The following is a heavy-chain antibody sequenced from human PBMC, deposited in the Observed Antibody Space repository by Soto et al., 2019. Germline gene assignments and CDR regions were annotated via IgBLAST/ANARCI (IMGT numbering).Heavy chain of an antibody. CDR2: INAGNGNT. J-gene: IGHJ3*02. CDR1: GYTFTSYA. D-gene: IGHD6-13*01. V-gene: IGHV1-3*01. CDR3: ARDAVGVTAAGYTFDI. Sequence: ASVKVSCTASGYTFTSYAMHWVRQAPGQRLEWMGWINAGNGNTKYSQKFQGRVTISRDNAKNSLYLQMNSLRAEDTAVYYCARDAVGVTAAGYTFDIWGHGTLVTVSS.